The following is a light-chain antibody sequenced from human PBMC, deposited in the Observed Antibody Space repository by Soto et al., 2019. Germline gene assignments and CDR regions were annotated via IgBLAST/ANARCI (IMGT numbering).Light chain of an antibody. CDR3: SSYTNNGVVI. V-gene: IGLV2-14*01. CDR1: SSDVGGYNY. CDR2: EVS. Sequence: QSALTQPASVSGSPGQSITISCTGTSSDVGGYNYVSWYQQHPGKAPKLMIYEVSNRPSGVSNRFSGSKSGNTASLTISGLQAEDEADYYCSSYTNNGVVIFGGGTKLTVL. J-gene: IGLJ2*01.